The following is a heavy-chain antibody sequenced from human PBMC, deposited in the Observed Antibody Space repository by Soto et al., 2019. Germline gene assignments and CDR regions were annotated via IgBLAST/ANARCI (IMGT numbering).Heavy chain of an antibody. Sequence: QVQLVQSGAGVKKPGSSVKVSCKASGGTFSSYAISWVRQAPGQGLEWMGGIIPIFGTANYAQKFQGRVTITADKSTSTAYMELSSLRSEDTAVYYCARGCSSTSCYRSWFDPWGQGPLVTVSS. J-gene: IGHJ5*02. D-gene: IGHD2-2*02. V-gene: IGHV1-69*06. CDR3: ARGCSSTSCYRSWFDP. CDR1: GGTFSSYA. CDR2: IIPIFGTA.